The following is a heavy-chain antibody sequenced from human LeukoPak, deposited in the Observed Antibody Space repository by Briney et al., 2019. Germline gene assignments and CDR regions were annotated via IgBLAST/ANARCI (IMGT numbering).Heavy chain of an antibody. D-gene: IGHD2-15*01. Sequence: GGSLRLSCAASRFTFSTYWMHWVRQAPGKGLEWVSGISATGGGSTYYADSVKGRFTISRDNSKNTLYLQMNSLRAEDTAVYYCAKDLFSLLPDYWGQGTLVTVSS. CDR2: ISATGGGST. CDR1: RFTFSTYW. J-gene: IGHJ4*02. CDR3: AKDLFSLLPDY. V-gene: IGHV3-23*01.